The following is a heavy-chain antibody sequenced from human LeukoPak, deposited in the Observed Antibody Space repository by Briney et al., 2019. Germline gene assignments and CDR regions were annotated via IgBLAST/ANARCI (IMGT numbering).Heavy chain of an antibody. Sequence: PGGSLRLSCAASGFTFGSCAMSWVRQAPGKGLEWVANIKQDGSKKSYVDSVKGRFTISRDNAKNSLYLQMNSLRAEDTAIYYCTRVGYIDEGIDYWGQGTLVTVSS. CDR2: IKQDGSKK. CDR1: GFTFGSCA. D-gene: IGHD5-24*01. V-gene: IGHV3-7*04. J-gene: IGHJ4*02. CDR3: TRVGYIDEGIDY.